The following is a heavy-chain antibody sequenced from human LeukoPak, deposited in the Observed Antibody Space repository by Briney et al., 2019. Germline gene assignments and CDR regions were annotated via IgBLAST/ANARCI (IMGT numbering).Heavy chain of an antibody. J-gene: IGHJ1*01. CDR2: INHSGST. D-gene: IGHD3-10*01. CDR1: GGSFSGYY. V-gene: IGHV4-34*01. CDR3: ARGRYYGSGSYYNFAEYFQH. Sequence: PSETLSLTCAVYGGSFSGYYWSWIRQPPGKGLEWIGEINHSGSTNYNPSLKSRVTISVDTSKNQFSLKLSSVTAADTAVYYCARGRYYGSGSYYNFAEYFQHWGQGTLVTVSS.